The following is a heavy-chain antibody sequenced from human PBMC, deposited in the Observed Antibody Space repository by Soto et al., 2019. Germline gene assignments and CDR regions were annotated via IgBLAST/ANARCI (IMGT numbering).Heavy chain of an antibody. V-gene: IGHV4-61*05. Sequence: PSETLSLTCTVSGGSISSSSYYWGWIRQPPGKGLEWIGYIYYTGGTNYNPSLKSRVTISVDTSKNQFSLKLSSVTAADTAVYYCVRLPRATPYTFFAYRGQGTLVTVSS. CDR1: GGSISSSSYY. CDR2: IYYTGGT. D-gene: IGHD5-18*01. J-gene: IGHJ4*02. CDR3: VRLPRATPYTFFAY.